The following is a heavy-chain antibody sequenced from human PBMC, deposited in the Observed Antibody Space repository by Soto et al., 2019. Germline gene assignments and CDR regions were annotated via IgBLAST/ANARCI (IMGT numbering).Heavy chain of an antibody. Sequence: ASVKVSCKVSGYTLTELSMHWVRQAPGKGLEWMGGFDPEDGETIYAQKFQGRVTMTEDTSTDTAYMELSSLRSEDTAVYYCAKVAGYSYGLNFDYWGQGTLVTVSS. CDR3: AKVAGYSYGLNFDY. CDR2: FDPEDGET. J-gene: IGHJ4*02. D-gene: IGHD5-18*01. V-gene: IGHV1-24*01. CDR1: GYTLTELS.